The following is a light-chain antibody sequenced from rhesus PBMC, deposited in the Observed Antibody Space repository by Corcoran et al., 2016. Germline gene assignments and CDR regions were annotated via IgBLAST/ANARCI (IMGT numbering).Light chain of an antibody. CDR2: GAS. V-gene: IGKV4-1*01. J-gene: IGKJ3*01. Sequence: DIVMTQSPDSLAVSLGERVTINCKSSQSLLYSSNNKNYLAWYQQKPGQAPKLLIYGASTRESGVPNRFSGSGSGTDVTLSISGLQAEDVAVYYCQQYYSTPLTFGPGTKLDIK. CDR1: QSLLYSSNNKNY. CDR3: QQYYSTPLT.